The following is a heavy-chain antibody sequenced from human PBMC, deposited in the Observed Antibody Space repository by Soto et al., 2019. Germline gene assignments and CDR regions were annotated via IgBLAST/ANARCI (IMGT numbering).Heavy chain of an antibody. Sequence: QVQLEESGGGVVQPGRSLRLSCAASGFTFSSYGMHWVRQAPGKGLEWVAVIWYDGSNKYYADSVKGRFTISRDNSKNTLYLQMNSLRAEDTAVYYCARALVVEARYGIDVWGQGTTVTVS. J-gene: IGHJ6*02. V-gene: IGHV3-33*01. CDR1: GFTFSSYG. D-gene: IGHD2-15*01. CDR2: IWYDGSNK. CDR3: ARALVVEARYGIDV.